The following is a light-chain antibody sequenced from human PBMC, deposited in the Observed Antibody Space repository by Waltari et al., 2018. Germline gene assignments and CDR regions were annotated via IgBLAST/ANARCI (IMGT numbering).Light chain of an antibody. CDR1: QSISSY. Sequence: DIQMTQSPSSLSASVGDRVTITCQASQSISSYLNWYQQKPGKAPKLLIYAASSLQSGVPSRFSGSESGTDFTLTISSLQPEDVATYDCQQSYSTPLTFGGGTKVEIK. V-gene: IGKV1-39*01. CDR3: QQSYSTPLT. CDR2: AAS. J-gene: IGKJ4*01.